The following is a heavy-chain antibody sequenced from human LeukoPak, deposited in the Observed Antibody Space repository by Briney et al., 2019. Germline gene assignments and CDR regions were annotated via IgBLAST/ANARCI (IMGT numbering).Heavy chain of an antibody. J-gene: IGHJ2*01. Sequence: SETLSLTCTVSGGSISSYYWSWIRQPAGKGLEWIGRIYTSGSTNYNPSLKSRVTMSVDASKNQFSLKLSSVTAADTAVYYCARAEVVVVPERYFDLWGRGTLVTVSS. D-gene: IGHD3-22*01. CDR1: GGSISSYY. V-gene: IGHV4-4*07. CDR2: IYTSGST. CDR3: ARAEVVVVPERYFDL.